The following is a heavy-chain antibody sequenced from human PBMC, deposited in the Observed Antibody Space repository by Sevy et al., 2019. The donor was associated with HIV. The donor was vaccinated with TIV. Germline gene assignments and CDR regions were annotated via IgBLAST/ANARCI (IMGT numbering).Heavy chain of an antibody. J-gene: IGHJ6*02. V-gene: IGHV3-33*01. CDR3: AREGGDIVVVPAAKGRHYYYGIDV. D-gene: IGHD2-2*01. CDR1: GFTFSSYG. Sequence: GGSLRLSCAASGFTFSSYGMHWVRQAPGKGLEWVAVIWYDGSNKYYADSVKGRFTISRDNSKNTLYLQMNSLRAEDTAVYYCAREGGDIVVVPAAKGRHYYYGIDVWGQGTTVTVSS. CDR2: IWYDGSNK.